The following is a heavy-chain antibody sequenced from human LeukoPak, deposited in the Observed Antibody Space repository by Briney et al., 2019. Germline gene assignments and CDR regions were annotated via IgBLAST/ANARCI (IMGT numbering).Heavy chain of an antibody. J-gene: IGHJ3*02. Sequence: PSETLSLTCAVSGYSISSGYYWGWIRQPPGKGLEWVANIKQDGSEKYYVDSVKGRFTISRDNAKNSLYLQMNSLRAEDTAVYYCARESGSGYFAFDIWGQGTMVTVSS. CDR2: IKQDGSEK. V-gene: IGHV3-7*01. CDR3: ARESGSGYFAFDI. CDR1: GYSISSGYY. D-gene: IGHD3-22*01.